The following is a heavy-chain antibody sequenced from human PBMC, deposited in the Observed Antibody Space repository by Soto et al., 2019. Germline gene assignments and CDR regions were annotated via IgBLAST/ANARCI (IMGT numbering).Heavy chain of an antibody. CDR1: GGSISSSSYY. Sequence: SETLSLTCTVSGGSISSSSYYWGWIRQPPGKGLEWIGSIYYSGSTYYSPSLKSRVTISVDTSKNQFSLKLSSVTAADTAVYYCARHISSSWYRYYYYGMDVWGQGTTVTVSS. CDR2: IYYSGST. J-gene: IGHJ6*02. D-gene: IGHD6-13*01. V-gene: IGHV4-39*01. CDR3: ARHISSSWYRYYYYGMDV.